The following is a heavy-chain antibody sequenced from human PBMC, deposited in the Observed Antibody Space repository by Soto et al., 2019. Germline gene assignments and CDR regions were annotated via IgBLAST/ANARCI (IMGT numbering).Heavy chain of an antibody. CDR1: GFTFSSYS. Sequence: GGSLRLSCAASGFTFSSYSMNWVRQAPGKGLEWVSSISSSSYIYYADSVKGRFTISGDNAKNSLYLQMNSLRAEDTAVYYCARDLVTRTGFWGQGTLVTVSS. V-gene: IGHV3-21*01. CDR2: ISSSSYI. J-gene: IGHJ4*02. D-gene: IGHD4-4*01. CDR3: ARDLVTRTGF.